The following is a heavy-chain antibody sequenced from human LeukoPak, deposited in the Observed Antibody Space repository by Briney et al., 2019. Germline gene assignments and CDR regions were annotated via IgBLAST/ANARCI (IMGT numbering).Heavy chain of an antibody. Sequence: GGSLRLSCAASGFTFDDYAMHWVRQAPGKGLEWVSLISSNGGSTYYADSVKGRFTISRDNSKNSLYLQMNSLRADDTALYYCAKDSKPSYSSSWNYFDYWGQGTLVTVSS. J-gene: IGHJ4*02. CDR1: GFTFDDYA. CDR3: AKDSKPSYSSSWNYFDY. CDR2: ISSNGGST. D-gene: IGHD6-13*01. V-gene: IGHV3-43D*03.